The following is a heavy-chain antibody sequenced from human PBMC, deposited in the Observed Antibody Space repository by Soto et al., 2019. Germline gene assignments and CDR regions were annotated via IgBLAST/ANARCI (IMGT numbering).Heavy chain of an antibody. CDR2: ISSSGSTI. D-gene: IGHD6-19*01. CDR1: GFTFSDYY. V-gene: IGHV3-11*01. CDR3: ARDLVGASSGWTTFDY. Sequence: PGGSLRLSCAASGFTFSDYYMNWIRQAPGKGLEWVSYISSSGSTIYHADSVKGRFTISRDNAKNSLYLQMNSLRAEDTAVYYCARDLVGASSGWTTFDYWGQGTLVTVSS. J-gene: IGHJ4*02.